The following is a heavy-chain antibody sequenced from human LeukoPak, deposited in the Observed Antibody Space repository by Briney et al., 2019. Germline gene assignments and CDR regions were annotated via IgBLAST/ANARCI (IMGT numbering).Heavy chain of an antibody. CDR3: ARNNGRGQSGDVIPASMDV. D-gene: IGHD3-16*02. Sequence: PGGSLRLSCAASGFSLRDYGMYWVREAPGKGLEWVSIIWSDGSKKYYGDSVKGRFTISRDDSKNTLYLQMNSLRAEDTAVYYCARNNGRGQSGDVIPASMDVWGQETPVTVSS. V-gene: IGHV3-33*01. CDR1: GFSLRDYG. J-gene: IGHJ6*02. CDR2: IWSDGSKK.